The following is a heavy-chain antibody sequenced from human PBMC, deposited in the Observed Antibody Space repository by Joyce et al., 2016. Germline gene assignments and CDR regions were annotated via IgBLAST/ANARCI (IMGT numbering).Heavy chain of an antibody. D-gene: IGHD2-8*02. CDR3: ARDYCTGGVCYFDS. J-gene: IGHJ4*02. CDR1: GYTFTNFA. V-gene: IGHV1-3*01. Sequence: QVQLVQSGAEVKKPGASVKVSCKASGYTFTNFAIHWVRQAPGQGLEWMGWINPANGDPNYSQKFQNRVTFTRDTSASTAYMELSSLTSEVTTYYYCARDYCTGGVCYFDSWGQGTLVTVSS. CDR2: INPANGDP.